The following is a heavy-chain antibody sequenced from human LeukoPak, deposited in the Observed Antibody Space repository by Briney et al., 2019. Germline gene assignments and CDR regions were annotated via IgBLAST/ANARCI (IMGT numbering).Heavy chain of an antibody. V-gene: IGHV1-2*02. J-gene: IGHJ4*02. CDR3: ARGRSGELTWAFTLDS. D-gene: IGHD3-10*01. Sequence: ASVKLSCKASGYTFTGYYMHWVRQAPGQGLEWMGWINPNSGGTKYAQKFQGRVTMTRDMSISTAYMELGRLRSDDTAVYYCARGRSGELTWAFTLDSWGQGTLVTVSS. CDR1: GYTFTGYY. CDR2: INPNSGGT.